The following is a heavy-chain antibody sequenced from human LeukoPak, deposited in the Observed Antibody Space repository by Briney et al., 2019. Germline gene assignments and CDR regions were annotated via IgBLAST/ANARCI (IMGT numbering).Heavy chain of an antibody. CDR1: GGSISSGSYY. Sequence: PSETLSLTCTVSGGSISSGSYYWSWIRQPAGKGLEWIGRIYTSGGTNYNPSLKSRVTMSVDTSKNQFSLELSSVTAADTAVYYCARAILRRIVGWAPFELSNWFDPWGQGTLVTVSS. J-gene: IGHJ5*02. D-gene: IGHD2-21*01. CDR2: IYTSGGT. CDR3: ARAILRRIVGWAPFELSNWFDP. V-gene: IGHV4-61*02.